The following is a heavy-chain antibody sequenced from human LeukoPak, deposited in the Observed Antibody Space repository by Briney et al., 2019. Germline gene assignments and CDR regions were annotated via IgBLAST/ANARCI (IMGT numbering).Heavy chain of an antibody. V-gene: IGHV3-7*01. Sequence: GGSLRLSCAASGFTFSTYWMSWVRQAPGKGLEWVGNIKKDGSEKYYVDSVKGRFTISRDNAKNSLYLQMNSLRAEDTAIYYCARLIMTPVNWGQGTLVTVSS. CDR1: GFTFSTYW. J-gene: IGHJ4*02. D-gene: IGHD4-17*01. CDR3: ARLIMTPVN. CDR2: IKKDGSEK.